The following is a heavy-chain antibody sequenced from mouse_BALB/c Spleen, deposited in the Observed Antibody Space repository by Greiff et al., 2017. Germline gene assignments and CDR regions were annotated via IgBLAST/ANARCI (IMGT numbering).Heavy chain of an antibody. CDR3: ARVLYYFDY. D-gene: IGHD2-14*01. CDR1: GYSITSDYA. V-gene: IGHV3-2*02. Sequence: ESGPGLVKPSQSLSLTCTVTGYSITSDYAWNWIRQFPGNKLEWMGYISYSGSTSYNPSLKSRISITRDTSKNQFFLQLNSVTTEDTATYYCARVLYYFDYWGQGTTLTVSS. CDR2: ISYSGST. J-gene: IGHJ2*01.